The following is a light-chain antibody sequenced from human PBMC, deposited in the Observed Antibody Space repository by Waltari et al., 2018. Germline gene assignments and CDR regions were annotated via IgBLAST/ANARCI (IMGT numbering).Light chain of an antibody. J-gene: IGKJ2*01. CDR3: QQYNNWPRT. CDR2: VAS. Sequence: VVTQSTATLSVSPGERATLSCRASSSVGSNFACYQQKPGQSPRLLIFVASTRGTGIPARFRGSGSGTEFTLTISSLQSEEFEVYYCQQYNNWPRTFGQGTKLEIK. CDR1: SSVGSN. V-gene: IGKV3-15*01.